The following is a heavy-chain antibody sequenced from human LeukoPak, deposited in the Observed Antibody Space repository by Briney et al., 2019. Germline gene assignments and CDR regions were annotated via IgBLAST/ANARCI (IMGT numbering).Heavy chain of an antibody. V-gene: IGHV4-34*01. CDR2: INHSGST. J-gene: IGHJ3*02. Sequence: SETLSLTCAVYGGSFSGYYWSWIRQPPGKGLEWIGEINHSGSTNYNPSLKSRVTISVDTSKNQFSLKLSSVTAADTAVYYCARATVILWWSNGAHLAEWAFDIWGQGTMVTVSS. CDR1: GGSFSGYY. D-gene: IGHD2-21*01. CDR3: ARATVILWWSNGAHLAEWAFDI.